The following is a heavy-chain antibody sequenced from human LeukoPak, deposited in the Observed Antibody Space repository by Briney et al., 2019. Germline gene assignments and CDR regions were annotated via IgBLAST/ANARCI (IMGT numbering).Heavy chain of an antibody. Sequence: SETLSLTCTVSGGSISSYYWSWIRQPPGEGLEWIGYIYYSGSTNYNPSLKSRVTISVDTSKNQFPLKLSSVTAADTAVYYCARAQLWLGDYYGMDVWGQGTTVTVSS. D-gene: IGHD5-18*01. CDR2: IYYSGST. CDR1: GGSISSYY. J-gene: IGHJ6*02. CDR3: ARAQLWLGDYYGMDV. V-gene: IGHV4-59*08.